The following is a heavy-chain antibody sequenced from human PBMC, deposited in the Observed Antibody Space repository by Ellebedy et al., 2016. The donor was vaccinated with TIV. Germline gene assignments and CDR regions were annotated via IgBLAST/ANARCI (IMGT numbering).Heavy chain of an antibody. J-gene: IGHJ6*02. CDR3: ARSPVLRYFDWPRDYYYYGMDV. V-gene: IGHV1-69*13. CDR2: IIPIFGTA. CDR1: GYTFTAYY. D-gene: IGHD3-9*01. Sequence: ASVKVSCKASGYTFTAYYIHWVRQAPGQGLEWMGGIIPIFGTANYAQKFQGRVTITADESTSTAYMELSSLRSEDTAVYYCARSPVLRYFDWPRDYYYYGMDVWGQGTTVTVSS.